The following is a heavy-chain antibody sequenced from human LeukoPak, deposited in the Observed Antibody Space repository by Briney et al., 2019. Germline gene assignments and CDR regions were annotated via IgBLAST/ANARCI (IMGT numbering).Heavy chain of an antibody. CDR1: GFSLSTSRPG. V-gene: IGHV2-5*01. Sequence: SGPTLVHPTQTLTLTCTFSGFSLSTSRPGVGWIRQPAGKALEWPALISWHDDKRYSSSLTSRITITQDTSKNQAVLTMTNMDPVDTTTEYCADRAEYYYGSGTRLWDDAFDIWGQGTMVTVSS. J-gene: IGHJ3*02. D-gene: IGHD3-10*01. CDR3: ADRAEYYYGSGTRLWDDAFDI. CDR2: ISWHDDK.